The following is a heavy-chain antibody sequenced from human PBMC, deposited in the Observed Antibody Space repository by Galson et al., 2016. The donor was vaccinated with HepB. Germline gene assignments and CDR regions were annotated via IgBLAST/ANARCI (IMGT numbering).Heavy chain of an antibody. CDR2: INAGNGDT. J-gene: IGHJ4*02. D-gene: IGHD2-21*02. Sequence: SVKVSCKAFGNSFTRYAMHWVRQAPGQRLEWMGWINAGNGDTKYSQRFQGRVTITIDTSANTAHMELRSLRSEDTAVYYCARGQGMHIVVVTANYFDNWGQGTLVSVSS. V-gene: IGHV1-3*01. CDR1: GNSFTRYA. CDR3: ARGQGMHIVVVTANYFDN.